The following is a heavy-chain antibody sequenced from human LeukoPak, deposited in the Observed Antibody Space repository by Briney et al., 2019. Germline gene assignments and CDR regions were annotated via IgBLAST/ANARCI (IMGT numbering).Heavy chain of an antibody. Sequence: ASVKVSCKASGYTFTSYGISWVRQAPGQGLEWMGWISAYNGNTNYAQKLQGRVTMTTDTSTSTAYMELRSRRSDDTAVYYCARGATYYYDSSGYYYPRGYFDYWGQGTLVTVSS. CDR1: GYTFTSYG. J-gene: IGHJ4*02. D-gene: IGHD3-22*01. CDR2: ISAYNGNT. V-gene: IGHV1-18*01. CDR3: ARGATYYYDSSGYYYPRGYFDY.